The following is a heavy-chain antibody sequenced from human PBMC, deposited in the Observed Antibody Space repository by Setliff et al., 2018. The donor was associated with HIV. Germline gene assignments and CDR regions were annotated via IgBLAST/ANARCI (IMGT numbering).Heavy chain of an antibody. V-gene: IGHV4-4*02. CDR1: GGSISSSNW. Sequence: SETLSLTCVVSGGSISSSNWWSWVRQPPGKGLEWIGEIYHIGSPNYNPSLKSRVTISVDTSKNQFSLKLSSVTAADTAVYYCARDGPLEGSYRYYYYYMDVWGKGTTVTVSS. CDR2: IYHIGSP. D-gene: IGHD3-10*01. CDR3: ARDGPLEGSYRYYYYYMDV. J-gene: IGHJ6*03.